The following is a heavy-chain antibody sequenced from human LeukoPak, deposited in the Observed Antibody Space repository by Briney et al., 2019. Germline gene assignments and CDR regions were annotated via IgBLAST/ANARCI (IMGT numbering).Heavy chain of an antibody. CDR3: ARSLTLKDY. V-gene: IGHV4-59*12. CDR2: IYYNGNT. Sequence: KSSETLSLTCSVSDGSINSYYWNWIRRPPGKGLEWIGYIYYNGNTNYSPSLKSRVTMSVDTSKNLFSLKVSSVTAADTAVYYCARSLTLKDYWGQGTLATVSS. J-gene: IGHJ4*02. CDR1: DGSINSYY.